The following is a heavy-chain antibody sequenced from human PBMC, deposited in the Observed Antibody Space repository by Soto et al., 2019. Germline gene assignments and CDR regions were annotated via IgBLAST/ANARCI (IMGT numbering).Heavy chain of an antibody. CDR1: GYTFTGYY. V-gene: IGHV1-2*04. CDR2: INPNSGGT. J-gene: IGHJ6*02. D-gene: IGHD7-27*01. Sequence: ASVKVSCKASGYTFTGYYMHWVRQAPGQGLEWMGWINPNSGGTNYAQKFQGWVTMTRDTSISTAYMELSRLRSDDTAVYYCARTTPGVYYYYYGMDVWGQGTTVTVSS. CDR3: ARTTPGVYYYYYGMDV.